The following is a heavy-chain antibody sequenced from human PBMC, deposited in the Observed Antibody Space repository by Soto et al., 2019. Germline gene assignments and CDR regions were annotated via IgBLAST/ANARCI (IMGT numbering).Heavy chain of an antibody. Sequence: QVQLVESGGGVVQPGRSLRLSCAASGFTFSSYVMYWVHQAPDKGLEWVAVISYDGSNKYYADSVTGRFTISRDNAKNTLYLQMNSLGAEDKAMYACARCEARITIVGVVIPGYGMYVWGQGTTVTVSS. CDR3: ARCEARITIVGVVIPGYGMYV. CDR2: ISYDGSNK. D-gene: IGHD3-3*01. CDR1: GFTFSSYV. J-gene: IGHJ6*02. V-gene: IGHV3-30-3*01.